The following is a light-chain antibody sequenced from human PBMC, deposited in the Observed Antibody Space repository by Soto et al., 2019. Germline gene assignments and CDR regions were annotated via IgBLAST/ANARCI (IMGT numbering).Light chain of an antibody. Sequence: EIVLTQSPGTLSLSPGERATLSCRASQSVSSSFLAWYQQTPGQAPRLLIYGASSRATCIPDRFSGSGSGTDFTLPISRLEPEDFEVYYCQQYGSSPRTFGQGTKVEIK. CDR3: QQYGSSPRT. CDR1: QSVSSSF. CDR2: GAS. V-gene: IGKV3-20*01. J-gene: IGKJ1*01.